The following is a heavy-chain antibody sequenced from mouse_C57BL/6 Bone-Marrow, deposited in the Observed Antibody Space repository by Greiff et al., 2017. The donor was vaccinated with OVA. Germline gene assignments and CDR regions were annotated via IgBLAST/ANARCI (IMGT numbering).Heavy chain of an antibody. J-gene: IGHJ3*01. CDR3: ATPELGRAWFAY. D-gene: IGHD4-1*01. V-gene: IGHV1-63*01. CDR1: GYTFTNYW. CDR2: IYPGGGYT. Sequence: QVQLQQSGAELVRPGTSVKMSCKASGYTFTNYWIGWAKQRPGHGLEWIGDIYPGGGYTNYTEKFKGKATLTADKSSSTAYMQFSSLTSEDSAIYYCATPELGRAWFAYWGQGTLVTVSA.